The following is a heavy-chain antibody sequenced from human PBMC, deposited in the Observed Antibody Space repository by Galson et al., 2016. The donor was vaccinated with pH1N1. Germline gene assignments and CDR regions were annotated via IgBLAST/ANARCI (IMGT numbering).Heavy chain of an antibody. D-gene: IGHD4-17*01. CDR1: GFNFDTFA. Sequence: SLRLSCAASGFNFDTFAMHWVRRTPGKGLEWVAFISYNGHDESYAESLKGRFTVSRDSSKNRLYLHMNSLRTEDTGLYYCAREDWSYGDTYYNGMDVWGQGTTVTVSS. CDR3: AREDWSYGDTYYNGMDV. V-gene: IGHV3-30-3*01. J-gene: IGHJ6*02. CDR2: ISYNGHDE.